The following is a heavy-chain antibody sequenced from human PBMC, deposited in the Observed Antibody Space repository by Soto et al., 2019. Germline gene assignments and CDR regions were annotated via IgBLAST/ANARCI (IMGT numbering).Heavy chain of an antibody. CDR1: GGSISSGGNY. J-gene: IGHJ6*02. Sequence: QVQLQESGPGLVKSSQTLSLTCAVSGGSISSGGNYWSWIRQHPGKGLEWIGYIYYSGSTYYNPSRKRRVTISVATSKKQFSLKLNSVTAADTAVYYCARARMVRGVIYYYGMDVWGQGTTVTVSS. D-gene: IGHD3-10*01. V-gene: IGHV4-31*11. CDR2: IYYSGST. CDR3: ARARMVRGVIYYYGMDV.